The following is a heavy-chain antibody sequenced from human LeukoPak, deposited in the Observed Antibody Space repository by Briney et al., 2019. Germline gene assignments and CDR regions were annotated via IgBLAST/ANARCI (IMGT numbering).Heavy chain of an antibody. Sequence: ASVKVSCKASGYTFTSYGISWVRQAPGQGLEWMGWISAYNGNTNYAQKLQGRVTMTTDTSTSTAYMELRSLRSDDTAVYYCARMDVDTAMVRSVYGMDVWGQGTTVTVSS. D-gene: IGHD5-18*01. V-gene: IGHV1-18*01. CDR1: GYTFTSYG. CDR2: ISAYNGNT. J-gene: IGHJ6*02. CDR3: ARMDVDTAMVRSVYGMDV.